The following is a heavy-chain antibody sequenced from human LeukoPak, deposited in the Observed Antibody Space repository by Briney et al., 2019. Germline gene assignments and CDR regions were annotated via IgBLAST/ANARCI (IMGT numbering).Heavy chain of an antibody. CDR2: IYYSGST. CDR3: ARGGSAYSLDY. CDR1: GGSISSYY. V-gene: IGHV4-59*08. Sequence: RASETLSLTCTVSGGSISSYYWSWNRQPPGKGLEWIGYIYYSGSTNYNPSLKSRVLISVDTSRNQFSLKLTSVTAADTAVYYCARGGSAYSLDYWGQGTLVTVSS. J-gene: IGHJ4*02. D-gene: IGHD3-22*01.